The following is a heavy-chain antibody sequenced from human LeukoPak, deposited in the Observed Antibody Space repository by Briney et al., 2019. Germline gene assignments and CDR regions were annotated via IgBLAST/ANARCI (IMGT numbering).Heavy chain of an antibody. D-gene: IGHD6-19*01. Sequence: GGSLRLSRAASGFTFGNYAMSWVRQAPGKGLEWVSAISGSGGSTYYADSVKGRFTISRDNSKNTLYLQMNSLRAEDTAVYYCAKQGSYTTGWFDYWGQGALVTVSS. CDR3: AKQGSYTTGWFDY. J-gene: IGHJ4*02. CDR1: GFTFGNYA. CDR2: ISGSGGST. V-gene: IGHV3-23*01.